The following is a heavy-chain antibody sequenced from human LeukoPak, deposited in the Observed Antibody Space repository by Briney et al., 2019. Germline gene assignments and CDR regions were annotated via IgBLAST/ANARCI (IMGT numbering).Heavy chain of an antibody. D-gene: IGHD3-3*01. CDR1: GGSISSSSYY. J-gene: IGHJ4*02. V-gene: IGHV4-39*01. Sequence: SETLSLTCTVSGGSISSSSYYWGWIRQPPGKGLEWIGSIYYSGSTYYNPSLKSRVTISVDTSKNQFSLKLSSVTAADTAVYYCARLKIRDGAYYYDLWSGYHYYFDYWGQGTLVTVSS. CDR2: IYYSGST. CDR3: ARLKIRDGAYYYDLWSGYHYYFDY.